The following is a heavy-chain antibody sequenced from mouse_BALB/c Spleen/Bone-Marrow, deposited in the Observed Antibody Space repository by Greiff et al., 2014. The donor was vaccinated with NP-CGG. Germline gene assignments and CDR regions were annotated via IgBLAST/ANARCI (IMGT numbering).Heavy chain of an antibody. Sequence: EVQLQQSGGGLVKPGGSLKLSCAASGFTFSDYYMYWVRQTPEKRLEWVATISDGGSYTYYPDSVKGRFTISRDIAKNNLYLQMSSLKSEDTAMYYCARDRGVQGYAMDYWGQGTSVTVS. CDR1: GFTFSDYY. V-gene: IGHV5-4*02. CDR2: ISDGGSYT. J-gene: IGHJ4*01. CDR3: ARDRGVQGYAMDY. D-gene: IGHD2-14*01.